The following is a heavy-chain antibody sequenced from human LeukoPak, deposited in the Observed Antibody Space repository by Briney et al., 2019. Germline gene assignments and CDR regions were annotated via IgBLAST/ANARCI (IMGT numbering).Heavy chain of an antibody. D-gene: IGHD4-17*01. Sequence: GESLKISCKGSGYSFTRYWIGWVRQMPGQGLEWMGIIYPGYSDTRYSPSFQGQVTISADKSITTAYLQWSSLKASDTAMYYCARSAYGDYSFDSWGQGTLVTVSS. CDR1: GYSFTRYW. CDR3: ARSAYGDYSFDS. J-gene: IGHJ4*02. V-gene: IGHV5-51*01. CDR2: IYPGYSDT.